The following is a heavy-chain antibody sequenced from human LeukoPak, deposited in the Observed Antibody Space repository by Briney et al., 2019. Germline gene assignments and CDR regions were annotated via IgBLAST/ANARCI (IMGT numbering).Heavy chain of an antibody. CDR1: GYSISSGYY. D-gene: IGHD5-12*01. J-gene: IGHJ3*02. CDR3: ASWLPGPAGI. CDR2: IYHSGST. V-gene: IGHV4-38-2*01. Sequence: SETLSLTCAVSGYSISSGYYWGWIRQPPGKGLEWIGSIYHSGSTYYNPSLKSRVTISVDTSKNQFSLKLSSVTAADTAVYYCASWLPGPAGIWGQGTMVTVSS.